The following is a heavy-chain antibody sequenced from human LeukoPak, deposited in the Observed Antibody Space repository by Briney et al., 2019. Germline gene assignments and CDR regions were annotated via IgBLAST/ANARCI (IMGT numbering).Heavy chain of an antibody. Sequence: SETLSLTCTVSGGSISISSYYWGWIRQPPGKGLDWIGSIYYSGNTYYNPSLKSRVIISVDTSKNQFSLRLSSVTAADTAVYYCARDGGSGIFTSGSFDYWGQGTLVTVSS. CDR3: ARDGGSGIFTSGSFDY. J-gene: IGHJ4*02. CDR1: GGSISISSYY. CDR2: IYYSGNT. D-gene: IGHD3-10*01. V-gene: IGHV4-39*02.